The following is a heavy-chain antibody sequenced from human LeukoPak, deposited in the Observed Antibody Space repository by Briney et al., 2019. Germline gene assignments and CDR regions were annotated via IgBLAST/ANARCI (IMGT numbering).Heavy chain of an antibody. J-gene: IGHJ5*02. D-gene: IGHD3-10*01. CDR2: ISGSCDTI. CDR1: GFTFSRHE. V-gene: IGHV3-48*03. CDR3: ARAPLVRQYRWWFVP. Sequence: PGGSLRLSCAASGFTFSRHEMNWVRQAPGKGLERISYISGSCDTIYYADTVKGRFTISRDNAKNSLYLQMNSLRAEDTAVYHCARAPLVRQYRWWFVPWGQGTLVIVSS.